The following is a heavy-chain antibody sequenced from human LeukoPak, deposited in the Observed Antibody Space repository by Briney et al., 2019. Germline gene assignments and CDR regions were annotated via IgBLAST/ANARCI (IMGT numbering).Heavy chain of an antibody. V-gene: IGHV3-33*01. D-gene: IGHD3-10*01. CDR3: ASGLALDY. Sequence: PGGSLRLSCAASGFTFSSYGMHWVRQAPGKGLEWVAVIWYDGSNKYYADSVKGRFTISRDNSKSTLYLQMNSLRVEDTAIYYCASGLALDYWGQGALVTVSS. J-gene: IGHJ4*02. CDR1: GFTFSSYG. CDR2: IWYDGSNK.